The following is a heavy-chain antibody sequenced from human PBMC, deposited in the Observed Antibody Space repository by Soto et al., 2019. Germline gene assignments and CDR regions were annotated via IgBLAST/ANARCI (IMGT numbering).Heavy chain of an antibody. CDR3: ARRARPDFYYMDV. CDR2: ISSNGVGT. CDR1: GFTLSGYA. Sequence: EVQLAESGGGLAQPGGSLRLSCAASGFTLSGYAMDWVRPAPGKGLEYVSGISSNGVGTYYATSVQGRFTISRDNSKTPVYLQMGILRPEDMAVYYCARRARPDFYYMDVWGKGTTVTVS. V-gene: IGHV3-64*01. D-gene: IGHD6-6*01. J-gene: IGHJ6*03.